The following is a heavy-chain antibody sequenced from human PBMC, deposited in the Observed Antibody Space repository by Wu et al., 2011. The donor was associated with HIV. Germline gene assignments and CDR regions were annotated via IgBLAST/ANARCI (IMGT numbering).Heavy chain of an antibody. V-gene: IGHV5-51*01. CDR3: ARLDSSSYMY. J-gene: IGHJ4*02. CDR2: LYPRDSDT. D-gene: IGHD6-6*01. Sequence: KGLEWMGILYPRDSDTRYSPSFLGHVTFSVDKSINTAYLQWSSLKESDTAMYYCARLDSSSYMYWGQGTLVIVSS.